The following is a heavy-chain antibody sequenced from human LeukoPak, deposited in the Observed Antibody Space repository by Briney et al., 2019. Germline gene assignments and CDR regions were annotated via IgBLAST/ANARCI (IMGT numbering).Heavy chain of an antibody. CDR1: GGSISSYY. CDR3: ARRQGYCSSTSCYYYFDY. J-gene: IGHJ4*02. CDR2: IYYRGST. D-gene: IGHD2-2*01. Sequence: SETLSLTCTVSGGSISSYYWSWIRQPPGKGLEWIGSIYYRGSTYYNPSLKSRVTISVDTSKNQFSLKLSSVTAADTAVYYCARRQGYCSSTSCYYYFDYWGQGTLVTVSS. V-gene: IGHV4-39*01.